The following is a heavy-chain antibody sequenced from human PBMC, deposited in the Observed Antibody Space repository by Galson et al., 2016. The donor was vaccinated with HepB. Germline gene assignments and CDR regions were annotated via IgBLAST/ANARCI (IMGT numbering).Heavy chain of an antibody. CDR3: ARWYSSSWEYFDY. CDR1: GDSVSTNSAD. CDR2: TYYRSKWYK. J-gene: IGHJ4*02. D-gene: IGHD6-13*01. Sequence: CAISGDSVSTNSADWNWIRQSPSRGLEWLGRTYYRSKWYKDYAVSVKGRITINPDTSKNQFSLHLTYVTPEDTAVYYCARWYSSSWEYFDYWGQGTLVTVPS. V-gene: IGHV6-1*01.